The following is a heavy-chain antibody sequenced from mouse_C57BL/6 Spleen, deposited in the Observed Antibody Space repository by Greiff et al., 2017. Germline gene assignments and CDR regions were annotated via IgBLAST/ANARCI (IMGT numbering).Heavy chain of an antibody. CDR1: GFTFSSYA. Sequence: DVMLVESGEGLVKPGGSLKLSCAASGFTFSSYAMSWVRQTPEKRLEWVAYISSGGDYIYYADTVKGRFTISRDNARNTLYLQMSSLKSEDTAMYYCTRDDLLYAMDYWGQGTSVTVSS. CDR3: TRDDLLYAMDY. V-gene: IGHV5-9-1*02. CDR2: ISSGGDYI. J-gene: IGHJ4*01.